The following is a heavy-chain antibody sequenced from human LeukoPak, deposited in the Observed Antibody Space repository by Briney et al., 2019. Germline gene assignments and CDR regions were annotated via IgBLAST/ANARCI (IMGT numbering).Heavy chain of an antibody. V-gene: IGHV1-8*02. J-gene: IGHJ4*02. CDR2: MNPNSGNT. CDR3: ATGIAVAGTKGPSDY. CDR1: GYTFTSYD. Sequence: GASVKVSCKASGYTFTSYDINWVRQAPGQGLEWMGWMNPNSGNTGYAQKFQGRVTMTRDTSISTAYMELSRLRSDDTAVYYCATGIAVAGTKGPSDYWGQGTLVTVSS. D-gene: IGHD6-19*01.